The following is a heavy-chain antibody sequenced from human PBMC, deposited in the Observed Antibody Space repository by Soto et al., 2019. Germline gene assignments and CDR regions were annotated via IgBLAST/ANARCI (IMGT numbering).Heavy chain of an antibody. CDR1: GGSISSYY. CDR3: ARGFGIQLWLSYFDY. J-gene: IGHJ4*02. Sequence: SETLSLTCTVSGGSISSYYWSWIRQPPGKGLEWIGEINHSGSTNYNPSLKSRVTISVDTSKNQFSLKLSSVTAADTAVYYCARGFGIQLWLSYFDYWGQGTLVTSPQ. CDR2: INHSGST. V-gene: IGHV4-34*01. D-gene: IGHD5-18*01.